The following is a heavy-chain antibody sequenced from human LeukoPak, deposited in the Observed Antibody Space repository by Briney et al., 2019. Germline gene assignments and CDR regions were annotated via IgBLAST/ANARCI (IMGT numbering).Heavy chain of an antibody. CDR1: GYTFTSYG. CDR2: ISAYNGNT. CDR3: ARAMKGRAGSDWFDP. J-gene: IGHJ5*02. V-gene: IGHV1-18*01. Sequence: ASVKVSCKASGYTFTSYGISWVRQAPGQGLEWMGWISAYNGNTNYAQKLQGRVTMTTDTSTSTAYMELRSLRSDDTAVYYCARAMKGRAGSDWFDPWGQGTLVTVSS. D-gene: IGHD3-10*01.